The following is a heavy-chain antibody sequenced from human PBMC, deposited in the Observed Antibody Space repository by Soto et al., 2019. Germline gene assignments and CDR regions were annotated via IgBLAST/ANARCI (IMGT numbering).Heavy chain of an antibody. Sequence: QLLESGGGLVQPGGSLRLSCEASGFSFSRYALSWVRQAPGKGLEWVSTFSAGGRAYYADSVKGRFTIAKDPSKNTLRLQASSLRAEDTAVYYCAKESMPQHYGDTLFDFWGQGTRVTVSS. D-gene: IGHD4-17*01. V-gene: IGHV3-23*01. J-gene: IGHJ4*02. CDR2: FSAGGRA. CDR3: AKESMPQHYGDTLFDF. CDR1: GFSFSRYA.